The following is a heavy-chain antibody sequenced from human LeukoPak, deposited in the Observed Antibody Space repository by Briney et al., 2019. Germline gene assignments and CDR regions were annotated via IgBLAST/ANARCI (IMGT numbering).Heavy chain of an antibody. CDR3: ARVPEIAGTTPYCDY. V-gene: IGHV1-2*02. Sequence: ASVKVSCKASGYTFTGYYMHWVRQAPGQGLEWMGWINPNSGGTNYAQKFQGRVTMTRDTSISTAYLELSRLRSDDTAVYYCARVPEIAGTTPYCDYWGQRTLFSVSS. CDR1: GYTFTGYY. D-gene: IGHD1-7*01. CDR2: INPNSGGT. J-gene: IGHJ4*02.